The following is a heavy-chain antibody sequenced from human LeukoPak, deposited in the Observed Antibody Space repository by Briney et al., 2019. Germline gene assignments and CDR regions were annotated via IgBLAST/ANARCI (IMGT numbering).Heavy chain of an antibody. J-gene: IGHJ4*02. CDR2: INHSGST. Sequence: PLETLSLTCAVYGGSFSGYYWSWIRQPPGKGLEWIGEINHSGSTNYNPSLKSRVTISVDTSKNQFSLKLSSVTAADTAVYYCARGGGIAAAGTAPYYFDYWGQGTLVTVSS. CDR3: ARGGGIAAAGTAPYYFDY. V-gene: IGHV4-34*01. CDR1: GGSFSGYY. D-gene: IGHD6-13*01.